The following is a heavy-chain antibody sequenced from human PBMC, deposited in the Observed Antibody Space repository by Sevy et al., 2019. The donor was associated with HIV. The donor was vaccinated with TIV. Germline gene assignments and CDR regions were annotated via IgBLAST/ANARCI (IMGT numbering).Heavy chain of an antibody. V-gene: IGHV3-48*02. CDR1: TFTFSSYS. Sequence: GSLRPSCAASTFTFSSYSMHWVRQAPGKGLEWVSYISSSSGTRYYADSVKGRFTISRDNAKNSLFLQMNSLRDEDTAVYYCASRGYCGGGSCYSGPNDYWGQGTLVTVSS. D-gene: IGHD2-15*01. CDR2: ISSSSGTR. CDR3: ASRGYCGGGSCYSGPNDY. J-gene: IGHJ4*02.